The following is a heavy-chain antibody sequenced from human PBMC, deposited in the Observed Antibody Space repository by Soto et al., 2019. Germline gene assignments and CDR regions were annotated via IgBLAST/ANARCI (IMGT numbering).Heavy chain of an antibody. Sequence: PSETLSLTCTVSGGSISSYYWSWIRQPPGKGLEWIGYIYYSGSTNYNPSLKSRVTISVDTSKNQFSLKLSSVTAADTAVYYCARAETTVTTYWFYPRGQRTPVTVS. D-gene: IGHD4-17*01. CDR2: IYYSGST. CDR1: GGSISSYY. V-gene: IGHV4-59*01. J-gene: IGHJ5*02. CDR3: ARAETTVTTYWFYP.